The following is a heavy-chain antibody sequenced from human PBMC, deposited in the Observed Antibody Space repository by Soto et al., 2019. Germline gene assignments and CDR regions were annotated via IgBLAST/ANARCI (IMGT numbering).Heavy chain of an antibody. J-gene: IGHJ4*02. CDR3: ARGAQFSRTYYFDY. CDR2: ISSSSSTI. CDR1: GFTFSSYS. Sequence: EVQLVESGGGLVQPGGSLRLSCAASGFTFSSYSMNWVRQAPGKGLEWVSYISSSSSTIYYADSVKGRFTISRDNAKNSLYLQMNSLRAEDTAVYYCARGAQFSRTYYFDYWGQGALVTVSS. V-gene: IGHV3-48*01. D-gene: IGHD6-19*01.